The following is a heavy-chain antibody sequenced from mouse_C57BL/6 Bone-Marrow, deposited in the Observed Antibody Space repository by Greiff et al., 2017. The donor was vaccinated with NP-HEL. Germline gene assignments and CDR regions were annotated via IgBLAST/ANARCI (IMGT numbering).Heavy chain of an antibody. CDR1: GFTFSDYG. J-gene: IGHJ4*01. CDR3: ARHRILLQMDY. D-gene: IGHD1-1*01. V-gene: IGHV5-15*04. CDR2: ISNLAYSI. Sequence: EVKLVESGGGLVQPGGSLKLSCAASGFTFSDYGMAWVRPAPRTGPEWVAFISNLAYSIYYADTVPGRFTISRENAKNTLYLEMSSLRSEDTAMYYCARHRILLQMDYWGQGTSVTVAS.